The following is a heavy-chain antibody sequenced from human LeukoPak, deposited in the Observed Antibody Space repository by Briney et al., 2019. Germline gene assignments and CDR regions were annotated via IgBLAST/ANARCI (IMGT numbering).Heavy chain of an antibody. J-gene: IGHJ4*02. Sequence: GGSLRLSCAASGFTFSSYAMSWVRQAPGKGLEWVSAISGSGGSTYYADSVKGRFTISRDNSKNTLYLQMNSLRAEDTAVYYRAKATGSCSSTSCLSTFDYWGQGTLVTVSS. CDR2: ISGSGGST. CDR3: AKATGSCSSTSCLSTFDY. CDR1: GFTFSSYA. V-gene: IGHV3-23*01. D-gene: IGHD2-2*01.